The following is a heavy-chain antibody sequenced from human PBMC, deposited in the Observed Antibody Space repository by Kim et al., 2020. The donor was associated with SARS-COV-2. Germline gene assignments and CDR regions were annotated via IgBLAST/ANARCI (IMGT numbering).Heavy chain of an antibody. Sequence: SETLSLTCTVSGYSISSGYYWGWIRQPPGKGLEWIGSIYHSGSTYYNPSLKSRVTISVDTSKNQFSLKLSSVTAADTAVYYCARQEARGDNWFDPWGQGTLVTVSS. J-gene: IGHJ5*02. CDR3: ARQEARGDNWFDP. CDR1: GYSISSGYY. D-gene: IGHD3-10*01. CDR2: IYHSGST. V-gene: IGHV4-38-2*02.